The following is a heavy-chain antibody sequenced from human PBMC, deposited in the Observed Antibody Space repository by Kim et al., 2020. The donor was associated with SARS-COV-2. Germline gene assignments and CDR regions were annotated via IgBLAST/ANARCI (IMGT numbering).Heavy chain of an antibody. D-gene: IGHD3-9*01. V-gene: IGHV1-69*01. CDR3: ARALDILTGYYYY. Sequence: YAQKFNGRGTITADESTSTAYMELSSMRSEDTAVYYCARALDILTGYYYYWGQGTLVTVSS. J-gene: IGHJ4*02.